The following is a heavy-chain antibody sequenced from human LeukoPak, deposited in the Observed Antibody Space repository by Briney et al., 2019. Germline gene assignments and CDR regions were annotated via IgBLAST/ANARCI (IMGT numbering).Heavy chain of an antibody. Sequence: GASVKVSCKASGYTFTSYAMHWVRQAPGQRLEWMGWINAGNGNTKYSQKFQGRVTITRDTSASTAYMELSSLRSGDTAVYYCARGPPPIEQWLVGRRGNWFDPWGQGTLVTVSS. V-gene: IGHV1-3*01. CDR2: INAGNGNT. CDR1: GYTFTSYA. CDR3: ARGPPPIEQWLVGRRGNWFDP. J-gene: IGHJ5*02. D-gene: IGHD6-19*01.